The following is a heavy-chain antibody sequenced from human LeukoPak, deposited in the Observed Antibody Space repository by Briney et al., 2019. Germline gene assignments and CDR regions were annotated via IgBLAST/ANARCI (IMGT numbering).Heavy chain of an antibody. V-gene: IGHV4-4*07. CDR1: GGSISSYY. Sequence: KPSETLSLTCTVSGGSISSYYWSWIRQPAGKGLEWIGRIYTSGSTNYNPSLKSRVTMSVDTSKNQFSLKLSSVTAADTAVYYCARSPSIAAPLDAFDIWGQGTMVTVSS. D-gene: IGHD6-6*01. J-gene: IGHJ3*02. CDR2: IYTSGST. CDR3: ARSPSIAAPLDAFDI.